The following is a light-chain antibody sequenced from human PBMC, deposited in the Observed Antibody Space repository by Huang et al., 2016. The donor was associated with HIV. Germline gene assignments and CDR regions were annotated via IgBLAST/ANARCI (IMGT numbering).Light chain of an antibody. CDR2: GAS. J-gene: IGKJ5*01. V-gene: IGKV3-15*01. CDR1: HSVSSN. CDR3: QQYDNWPLT. Sequence: ERVMTQSPATLSVAPGERVTLSCRASHSVSSNLAWYQQKPGQAPRLLIHGASTRATGIPARFSGSGSGIEFTLAISSLQSEDSGVYFCQQYDNWPLTFGQGTRLEIK.